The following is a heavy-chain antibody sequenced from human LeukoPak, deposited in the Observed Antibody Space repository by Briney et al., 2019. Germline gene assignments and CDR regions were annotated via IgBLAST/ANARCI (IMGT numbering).Heavy chain of an antibody. J-gene: IGHJ4*02. CDR2: ISSSSSYI. Sequence: GGSLRLSCAASGFTFSSYSMNWVRQAPGKGLEWVSSISSSSSYIYYADSVKDRFTISRDNAKNSLYLQMNSLRAEDTAVYYCARGRRDGYSFDYWGQGTLVTVSS. D-gene: IGHD5-24*01. V-gene: IGHV3-21*01. CDR1: GFTFSSYS. CDR3: ARGRRDGYSFDY.